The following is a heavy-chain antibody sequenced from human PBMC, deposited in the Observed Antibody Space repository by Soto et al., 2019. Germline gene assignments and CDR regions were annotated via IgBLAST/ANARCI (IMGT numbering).Heavy chain of an antibody. CDR2: IYYSGST. V-gene: IGHV4-59*01. J-gene: IGHJ6*03. CDR1: GGSISSYY. CDR3: ARATQATGDFWRDYYYYYMDV. Sequence: PSETLSLTCTVSGGSISSYYWSWIRQPPGKGLQWIGYIYYSGSTNYNPSLKSRVTISVDTSKNQFSLKLSSVTAADTAVYYCARATQATGDFWRDYYYYYMDVWGKGTTVT. D-gene: IGHD3-3*01.